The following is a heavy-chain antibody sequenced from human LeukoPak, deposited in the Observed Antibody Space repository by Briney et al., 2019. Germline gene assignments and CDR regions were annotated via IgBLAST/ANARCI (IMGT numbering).Heavy chain of an antibody. CDR2: IHYSGST. CDR1: GGAISSSGYY. V-gene: IGHV4-39*02. CDR3: ATDTYYASVNYYGPIDY. Sequence: PSETLSLTCTVSGGAISSSGYYWGWVRQPPGKGLGWIGSIHYSGSTYYNPSLKSRVTISVDTAKNQFSLRLTSVTAADTAVYYCATDTYYASVNYYGPIDYWGQGTLVTVSS. J-gene: IGHJ4*02. D-gene: IGHD3-10*01.